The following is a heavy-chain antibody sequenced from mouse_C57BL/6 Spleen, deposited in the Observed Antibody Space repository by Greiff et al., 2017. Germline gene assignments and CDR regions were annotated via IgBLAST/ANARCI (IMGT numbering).Heavy chain of an antibody. V-gene: IGHV1-53*01. CDR1: GYTFTSYW. D-gene: IGHD3-2*02. CDR2: INPSNGGT. J-gene: IGHJ3*01. CDR3: ARRPGSGYVGWFAY. Sequence: LKPGTELVKPGASVKLSCKASGYTFTSYWMHWVKQRPGQGLEWIGNINPSNGGTNYNEKFKSKATLTVDKSSSTAYMQLSSLTSEDSAVYYCARRPGSGYVGWFAYWGQGTLVTVSA.